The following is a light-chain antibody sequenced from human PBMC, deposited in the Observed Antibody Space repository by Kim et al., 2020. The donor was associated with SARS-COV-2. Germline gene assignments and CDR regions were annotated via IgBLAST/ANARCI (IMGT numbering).Light chain of an antibody. Sequence: SPGERATLSCRASQSVSSNFAWYQQKPGQAPRILIYGASTRATGVPARFSGSGSGTEFTLTISSLQSEDFALYYCQQYNNWPPWTFGQGTKVEIK. CDR3: QQYNNWPPWT. J-gene: IGKJ1*01. CDR2: GAS. V-gene: IGKV3-15*01. CDR1: QSVSSN.